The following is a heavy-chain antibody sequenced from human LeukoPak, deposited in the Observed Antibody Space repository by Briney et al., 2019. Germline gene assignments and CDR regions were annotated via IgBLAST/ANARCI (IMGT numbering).Heavy chain of an antibody. CDR2: ISGSGAAT. Sequence: PGGSLRLSCAAPEFTGFTFSGSAMSWVRQAPGKGLEWVSAISGSGAATFYADSVKGRFTISRDNSKNTLYLQMNSLKVEDTALYYCAKFSPYGGNSYWGQGTLVTVSS. CDR3: AKFSPYGGNSY. D-gene: IGHD4-23*01. CDR1: EFTGFTFSGSA. V-gene: IGHV3-23*01. J-gene: IGHJ1*01.